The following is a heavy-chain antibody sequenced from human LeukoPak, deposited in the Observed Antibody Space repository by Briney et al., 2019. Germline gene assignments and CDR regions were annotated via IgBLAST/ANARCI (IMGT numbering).Heavy chain of an antibody. J-gene: IGHJ4*02. CDR1: GYSFITYW. V-gene: IGHV5-51*01. D-gene: IGHD4-23*01. Sequence: GESLKISCKGSGYSFITYWIGWVRQMPGKGLDWMGIIHPGDSDTRYSPSFQGQVTISADKSISTAYLQWSSLKASDTAIYYCATTNGGNRYYFDYWGQGTLVTVSP. CDR2: IHPGDSDT. CDR3: ATTNGGNRYYFDY.